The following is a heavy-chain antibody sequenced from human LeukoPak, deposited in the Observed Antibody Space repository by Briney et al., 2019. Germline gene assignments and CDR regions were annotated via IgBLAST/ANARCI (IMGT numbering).Heavy chain of an antibody. Sequence: SETLSLTCAVYGGSFSVYYWSWIRQPPGKGLEWIGEINHSGSTNYNPSLKSRVTISVDTSKNQFSLKLSSVTAADTAVYYCARGHGRRYWYFDLWGRGTLVTVSS. CDR1: GGSFSVYY. J-gene: IGHJ2*01. D-gene: IGHD4-17*01. V-gene: IGHV4-34*01. CDR3: ARGHGRRYWYFDL. CDR2: INHSGST.